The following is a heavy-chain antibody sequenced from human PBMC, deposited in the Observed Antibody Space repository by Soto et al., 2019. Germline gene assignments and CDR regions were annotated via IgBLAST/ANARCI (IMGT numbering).Heavy chain of an antibody. J-gene: IGHJ4*02. V-gene: IGHV3-48*02. CDR1: GFTFSSYS. Sequence: PGGSLRLSCAASGFTFSSYSMNWVRQAPGKGLEWVSYITRSSSPIYYADSVKGRFTISRDNGKNSLYLQMNSLRDEDTAVYYCARLYTSGWYFDHWGQGXLVTV. CDR3: ARLYTSGWYFDH. CDR2: ITRSSSPI. D-gene: IGHD6-19*01.